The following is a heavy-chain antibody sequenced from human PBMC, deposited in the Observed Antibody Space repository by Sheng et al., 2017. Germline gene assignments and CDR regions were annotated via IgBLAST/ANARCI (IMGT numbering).Heavy chain of an antibody. V-gene: IGHV3-33*01. Sequence: QVQLVESGGGVVQPGRSLRLSCAASGFTFSTYGMHWVRQAPGKGLEWVAVIWYDGSNKYYADPVKGRFTISRDNSKNTLFLQMNSLRAEDTAVYYCARGRMIDFWGQGTLVTVSS. D-gene: IGHD2-15*01. CDR1: GFTFSTYG. CDR3: ARGRMIDF. CDR2: IWYDGSNK. J-gene: IGHJ4*02.